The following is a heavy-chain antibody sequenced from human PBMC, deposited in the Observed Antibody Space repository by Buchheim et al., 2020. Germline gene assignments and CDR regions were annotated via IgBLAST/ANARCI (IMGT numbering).Heavy chain of an antibody. V-gene: IGHV4-34*01. J-gene: IGHJ6*02. Sequence: QVQLQQWGAGLLKPSETLSLTCAAYGGSFSGYYWSWIRQPPGKGLEWIGEINHSGSTNYNPSLKSRVTISVDTSKNQFSLKLSSVTAADTAVYYCARDRGYCTNGVCYPSYYYYGMDVWGQGTT. CDR2: INHSGST. CDR3: ARDRGYCTNGVCYPSYYYYGMDV. D-gene: IGHD2-8*01. CDR1: GGSFSGYY.